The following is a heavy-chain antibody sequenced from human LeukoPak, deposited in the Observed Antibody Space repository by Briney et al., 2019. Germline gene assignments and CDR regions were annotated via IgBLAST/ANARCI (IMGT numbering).Heavy chain of an antibody. D-gene: IGHD1-14*01. V-gene: IGHV3-43*01. CDR2: INRRGHT. CDR1: GFTFDRFT. J-gene: IGHJ6*03. CDR3: AKVGPEYYYYMDV. Sequence: GGSLRLSCAASGFTFDRFTIHWVRQTPGKGLGWVSLINRRGHTFYADSVKGRFTISRDNSKNTLYLQMNSLRAEDTAVYYCAKVGPEYYYYMDVWGKGTTVTVSS.